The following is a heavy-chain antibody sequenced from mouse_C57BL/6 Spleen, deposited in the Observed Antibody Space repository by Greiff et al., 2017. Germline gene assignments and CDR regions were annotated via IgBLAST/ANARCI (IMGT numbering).Heavy chain of an antibody. Sequence: VQLMESVAELAKPGASVKLSCKASGYTFTSYWMHWVKQRPGQGLEWIGYINPSSGYTKYNQKFKDKATLTADKSSSTAYMQLSRLTYEDSAVYFCANDGGGCFDVWGTGTTVTVSS. CDR1: GYTFTSYW. CDR3: ANDGGGCFDV. J-gene: IGHJ1*03. CDR2: INPSSGYT. V-gene: IGHV1-7*01. D-gene: IGHD2-12*01.